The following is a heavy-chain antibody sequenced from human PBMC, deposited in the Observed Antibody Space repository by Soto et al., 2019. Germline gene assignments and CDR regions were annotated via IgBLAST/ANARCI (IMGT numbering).Heavy chain of an antibody. Sequence: QVQLVQSGAEMKKPGASVKVSCKASGYAFTSYDINWVRQATGQGREWMGWMNPNSGDTGYAQKFQGRVTLTRDTSISTAYMELSSLRSEDTAVYYCARDYGGNSGWFDPWGQGTLVTVSS. V-gene: IGHV1-8*01. CDR1: GYAFTSYD. CDR3: ARDYGGNSGWFDP. D-gene: IGHD4-17*01. CDR2: MNPNSGDT. J-gene: IGHJ5*02.